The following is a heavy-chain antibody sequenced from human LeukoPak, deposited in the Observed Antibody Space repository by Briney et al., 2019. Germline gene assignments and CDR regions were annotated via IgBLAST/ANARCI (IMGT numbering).Heavy chain of an antibody. J-gene: IGHJ4*02. V-gene: IGHV4-59*08. Sequence: SETLSLTCTVSGVSISSYYWSWIRQPPGKGVEWIGNIYDSGSNNYYPSLKSRVTISVDTSTNQISLKLSSVTAADTAVYYCARQGGSWTFDYWGQGTLVTVSS. CDR1: GVSISSYY. CDR3: ARQGGSWTFDY. CDR2: IYDSGSN. D-gene: IGHD6-13*01.